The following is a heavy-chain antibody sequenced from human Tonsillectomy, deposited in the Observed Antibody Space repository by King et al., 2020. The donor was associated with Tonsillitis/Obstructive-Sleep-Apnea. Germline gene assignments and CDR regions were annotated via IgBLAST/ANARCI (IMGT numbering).Heavy chain of an antibody. V-gene: IGHV3-66*01. J-gene: IGHJ4*02. Sequence: VQLVESGGGLVQPGGSLRLSCAASGFTFSNNYMSWVRQAPGEGLEWVSVIYSDGGTYYADPVKGRFSISRDNSKNTLFLQMNNLRAEDTAVYYCSRDYHGLDTLYYFMLWGPGTLVTVSS. D-gene: IGHD2/OR15-2a*01. CDR1: GFTFSNNY. CDR3: SRDYHGLDTLYYFML. CDR2: IYSDGGT.